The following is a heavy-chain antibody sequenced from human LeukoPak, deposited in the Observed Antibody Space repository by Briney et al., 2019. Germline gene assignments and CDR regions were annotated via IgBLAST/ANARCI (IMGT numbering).Heavy chain of an antibody. CDR3: ARNGFVWASGIDYGWFDS. J-gene: IGHJ5*01. V-gene: IGHV3-7*05. Sequence: PGGSLRLSCAASGFTFSSYWMSWVRQAPGKGLEWVANIKQDGSDKSYVDSVRGRFTVARDTAKNLLYLQMNSLRVEDTAAYYCARNGFVWASGIDYGWFDSWGQGTLVTVSS. D-gene: IGHD4-17*01. CDR1: GFTFSSYW. CDR2: IKQDGSDK.